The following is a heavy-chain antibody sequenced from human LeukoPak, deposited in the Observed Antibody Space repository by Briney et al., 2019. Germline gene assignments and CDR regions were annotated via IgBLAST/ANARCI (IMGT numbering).Heavy chain of an antibody. CDR2: LYPSGRT. J-gene: IGHJ4*02. CDR1: GGSISLSF. CDR3: ARDAGSGWYYFDS. V-gene: IGHV4-4*07. D-gene: IGHD6-19*01. Sequence: PSETLSLTCTVSGGSISLSFWSWLRQPAGKGLEWVGRLYPSGRTGNKPSLKSGGRISLDAPKSQFSLRPTSVTAADTAVYFCARDAGSGWYYFDSWGQGTRVTVSS.